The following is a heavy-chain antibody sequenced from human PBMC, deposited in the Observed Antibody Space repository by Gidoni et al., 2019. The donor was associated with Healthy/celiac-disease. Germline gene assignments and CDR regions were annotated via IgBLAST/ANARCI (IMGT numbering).Heavy chain of an antibody. D-gene: IGHD2-2*01. CDR2: SSSRGSTI. CDR3: ARDLAAMPYFDY. V-gene: IGHV3-48*03. Sequence: EVQLVESGGGLVQPGGSLRLSCAASGCTFSSYEMNWVRQAPGQGLEWVSYSSSRGSTIYYADSVKGRFTISRDNAKNSLYLQMNSLRAEDTAVYYCARDLAAMPYFDYWGQGTLVTVSS. CDR1: GCTFSSYE. J-gene: IGHJ4*02.